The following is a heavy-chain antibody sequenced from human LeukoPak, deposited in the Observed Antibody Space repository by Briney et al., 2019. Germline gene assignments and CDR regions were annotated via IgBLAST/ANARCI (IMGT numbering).Heavy chain of an antibody. CDR3: ARASGSGFTYFDY. J-gene: IGHJ4*02. CDR1: GFTFSSYV. D-gene: IGHD3-22*01. CDR2: IASDRGNK. Sequence: QTGGSLRLSCAASGFTFSSYVMHWVRQAPGKGLEWVAVIASDRGNKYYADSVKGRFTISRDNSKNTLFLQMNSLRLEDTAVYYCARASGSGFTYFDYWGQGTLVTVSS. V-gene: IGHV3-30-3*01.